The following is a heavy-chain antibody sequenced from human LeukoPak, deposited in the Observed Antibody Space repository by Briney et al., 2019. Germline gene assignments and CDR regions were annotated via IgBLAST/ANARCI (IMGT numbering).Heavy chain of an antibody. CDR1: GDSINSLDL. J-gene: IGHJ4*02. CDR2: MYLSGTT. Sequence: SGTLSLTGTVSGDSINSLDLWSWVRQPPGKGLEWIGEMYLSGTTHSNPSVKSRVTISIDKSKNQFFLNLSSVTAADTAVYYCAGLVGRYSSGLYYYYFDYWGQGTLVTVSS. D-gene: IGHD3-22*01. V-gene: IGHV4-4*02. CDR3: AGLVGRYSSGLYYYYFDY.